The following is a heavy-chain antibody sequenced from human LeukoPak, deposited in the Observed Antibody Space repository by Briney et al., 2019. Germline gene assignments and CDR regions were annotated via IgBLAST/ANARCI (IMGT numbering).Heavy chain of an antibody. D-gene: IGHD3-10*01. CDR3: ARGSITMVRGDPVGRYYFDY. CDR2: IIPIFGTA. V-gene: IGHV1-69*13. CDR1: GGTFSSYA. Sequence: GASVKVFCKASGGTFSSYAISWVRQAPGQGLEWMGGIIPIFGTANYAQKFQGRVTITADESTSTAYMELSSLRSEDTAVYYCARGSITMVRGDPVGRYYFDYWGQGTLVTVSS. J-gene: IGHJ4*02.